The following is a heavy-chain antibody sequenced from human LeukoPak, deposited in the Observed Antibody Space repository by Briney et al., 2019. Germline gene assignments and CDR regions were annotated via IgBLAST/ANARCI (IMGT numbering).Heavy chain of an antibody. CDR1: GGPFSGYY. D-gene: IGHD6-13*01. CDR3: ARGIGYSSSWYPTYYYYYMDV. J-gene: IGHJ6*03. V-gene: IGHV4-34*01. CDR2: VHHSGST. Sequence: PSETLSLTCGVYGGPFSGYYWSWIRQPPGKGLEWIGEVHHSGSTNYNTSLMSRVTISLDTSKNQFSLKLSSVTAADTAVYYCARGIGYSSSWYPTYYYYYMDVWGKGTTVTVSS.